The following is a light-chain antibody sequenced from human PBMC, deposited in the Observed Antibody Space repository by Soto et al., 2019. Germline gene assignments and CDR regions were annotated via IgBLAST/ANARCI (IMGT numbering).Light chain of an antibody. CDR2: GAS. J-gene: IGKJ1*01. V-gene: IGKV3-15*01. CDR3: QQSYTTPAGT. CDR1: QSVSSN. Sequence: EVVMTQSPATLSVSPGERVILSCRASQSVSSNLVWYQQKPGQAPRVLIYGASTRATGIPARFSGSGSGTDFTLTISSLQPEDFATYYCQQSYTTPAGTFGQGTKVDIK.